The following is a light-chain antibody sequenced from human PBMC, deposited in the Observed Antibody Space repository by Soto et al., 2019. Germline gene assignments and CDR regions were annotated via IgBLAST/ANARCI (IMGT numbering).Light chain of an antibody. J-gene: IGLJ1*01. CDR3: AAWDDSLNAYV. CDR2: SND. CDR1: VSNIGSNT. Sequence: VLTQPPSASGPPGQRVTISCSGSVSNIGSNTVNWYQHLPGTAPRFLIYSNDQRPSGVPDRVSGSKSGTSASLAISGLQSEDEADYYCAAWDDSLNAYVFGTGTKVTVL. V-gene: IGLV1-44*01.